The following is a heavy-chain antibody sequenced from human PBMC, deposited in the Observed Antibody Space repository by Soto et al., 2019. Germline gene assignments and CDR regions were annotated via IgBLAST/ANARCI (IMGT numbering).Heavy chain of an antibody. CDR1: GYTFTSYD. CDR3: ARERLRYFDWLSVNYYYYYGMDV. V-gene: IGHV1-8*01. Sequence: ASVKVSCKASGYTFTSYDINWVRQATGQGLEWMGWMNPNSGNTGYAQKFQGRVTMTRNTSISTAYMELSSLRSEDTAVYYCARERLRYFDWLSVNYYYYYGMDVWGQGTTVTVSS. CDR2: MNPNSGNT. J-gene: IGHJ6*02. D-gene: IGHD3-9*01.